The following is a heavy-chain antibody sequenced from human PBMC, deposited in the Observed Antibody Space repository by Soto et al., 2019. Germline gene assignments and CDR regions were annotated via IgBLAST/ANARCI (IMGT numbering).Heavy chain of an antibody. CDR3: ARAYSGYDFNYYSYYGMDV. V-gene: IGHV3-30*03. D-gene: IGHD5-12*01. J-gene: IGHJ6*02. CDR2: ISYDGSNK. CDR1: GFTFSSYG. Sequence: QVQLVESGGGVVQPGRSLRLSCAASGFTFSSYGMHWVRQAPGKGLEWVAVISYDGSNKYYADSVKGRFTISRDNSKNTLYLQMISLRAEDTAVYYCARAYSGYDFNYYSYYGMDVWGQGTTVTVSS.